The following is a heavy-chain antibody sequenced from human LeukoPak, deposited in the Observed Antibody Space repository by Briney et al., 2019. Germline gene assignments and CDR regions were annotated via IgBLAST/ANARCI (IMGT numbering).Heavy chain of an antibody. CDR3: ARRRKSNDN. CDR2: ISLGGSS. Sequence: SETLSLTCAVYGGSFSGYFWNWVRQPPGKGLEWIGEISLGGSSTYNPSLKSRVTISVDTSKTQFSLKMSSVTATDTAVYHCARRRKSNDNWGQGTLVTVSS. D-gene: IGHD1-14*01. V-gene: IGHV4-34*01. J-gene: IGHJ4*02. CDR1: GGSFSGYF.